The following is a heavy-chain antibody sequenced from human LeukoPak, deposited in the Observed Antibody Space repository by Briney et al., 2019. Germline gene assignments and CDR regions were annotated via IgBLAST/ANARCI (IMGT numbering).Heavy chain of an antibody. V-gene: IGHV4-39*01. CDR3: ARHKDTVAENWFDP. Sequence: SETLSLTCTVSGGSISSSSYYWVWIRQPPGKGLEWIGSIYYSGSTYYNPSLKSRVTISVDTSKNQFSLKLSSVTAADTAVYYCARHKDTVAENWFDPWGQGTLVTVSS. CDR2: IYYSGST. J-gene: IGHJ5*02. CDR1: GGSISSSSYY. D-gene: IGHD5-12*01.